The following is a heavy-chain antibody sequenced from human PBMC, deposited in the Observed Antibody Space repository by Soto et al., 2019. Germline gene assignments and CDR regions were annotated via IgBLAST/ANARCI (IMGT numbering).Heavy chain of an antibody. D-gene: IGHD3-22*01. CDR1: GFTVNGYY. CDR2: IFSDDST. V-gene: IGHV3-53*01. CDR3: ATADYYDSSGLDN. J-gene: IGHJ4*02. Sequence: GGSLRLSCAASGFTVNGYYMSWVRQAPGKGLKWVSVIFSDDSTYYAYSVKGRFTISRDNSKNTLYLQMNSLRAEDTALYYCATADYYDSSGLDNWGQGTLVTVSS.